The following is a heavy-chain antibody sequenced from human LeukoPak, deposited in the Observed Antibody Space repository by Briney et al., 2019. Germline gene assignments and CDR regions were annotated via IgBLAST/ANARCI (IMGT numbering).Heavy chain of an antibody. CDR1: GYTFTGYY. J-gene: IGHJ5*02. CDR2: INPNSGGT. CDR3: ARVEITYYDFWSGYSVKEFDP. V-gene: IGHV1-2*02. Sequence: AAVKVSCKASGYTFTGYYMHWVRQAPAQGVEGMGWINPNSGGTSYAQKFQGRVTMTRDTSISTAYMELSRLRSDDTAVYYCARVEITYYDFWSGYSVKEFDPWGQGTLVTVSS. D-gene: IGHD3-3*01.